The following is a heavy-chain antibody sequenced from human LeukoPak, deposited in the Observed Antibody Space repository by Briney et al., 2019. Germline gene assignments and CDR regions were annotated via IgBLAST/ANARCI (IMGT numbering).Heavy chain of an antibody. D-gene: IGHD3-22*01. CDR2: INHSGST. CDR1: GGSFSGYY. Sequence: SETLSLTCAVYGGSFSGYYWSWIRQPPGKGLEWIGEINHSGSTNYNPSLKSRVTISVDTSKDQFSLKLSSVTAADTAVYYCVRGPDYYDSSGSPDYWGQGTLVTVSS. V-gene: IGHV4-34*01. CDR3: VRGPDYYDSSGSPDY. J-gene: IGHJ4*02.